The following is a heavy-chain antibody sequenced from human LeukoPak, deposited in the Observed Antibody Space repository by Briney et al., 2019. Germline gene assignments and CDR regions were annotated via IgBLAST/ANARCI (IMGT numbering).Heavy chain of an antibody. J-gene: IGHJ5*02. CDR3: ATARASSWGSFDP. D-gene: IGHD2-2*01. CDR2: IYYSGST. Sequence: SETLSLTCTVSGGSISTRSYYWGWFRQPPGKGLEWIGSIYYSGSTYYSPSLKSRVTMSLDTSKNQFSLKLSSVTAADTAVYHCATARASSWGSFDPWGQGTLVTVSS. V-gene: IGHV4-39*07. CDR1: GGSISTRSYY.